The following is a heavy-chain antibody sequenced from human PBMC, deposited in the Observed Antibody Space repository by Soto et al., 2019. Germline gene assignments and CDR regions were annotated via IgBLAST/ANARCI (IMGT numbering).Heavy chain of an antibody. V-gene: IGHV4-4*02. CDR3: VRGEGSGSFSH. CDR1: GVSISTSSW. Sequence: QVHLQESGPGLVKPSGTLSLTCTVSGVSISTSSWWTWVRQSPGKGLEWIGEMYHAGSPYYSPSLNXRXPXSXXKSNNRFSLRLTSLTAADTAVYYCVRGEGSGSFSHWGQGTLVTVSS. D-gene: IGHD3-10*01. CDR2: MYHAGSP. J-gene: IGHJ4*02.